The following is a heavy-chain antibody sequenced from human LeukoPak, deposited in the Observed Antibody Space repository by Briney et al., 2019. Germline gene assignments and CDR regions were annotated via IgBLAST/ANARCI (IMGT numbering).Heavy chain of an antibody. CDR1: GYTFTSCA. D-gene: IGHD5-24*01. V-gene: IGHV1-2*02. CDR3: ARDRYGDGFAHLDY. CDR2: ITPSGGT. Sequence: ASVKVSCKTSGYTFTSCAIHWVRQAPREGLEWMGWITPSGGTNYPQKFQGRVAITWDTSITTAYMDLSRLTSDDTAVYYCARDRYGDGFAHLDYWGQGALVTVSS. J-gene: IGHJ4*02.